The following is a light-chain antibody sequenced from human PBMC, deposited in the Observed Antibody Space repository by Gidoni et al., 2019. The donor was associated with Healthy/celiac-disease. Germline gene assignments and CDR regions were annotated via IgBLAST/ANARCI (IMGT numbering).Light chain of an antibody. CDR3: QSADSSGTYVV. CDR2: KDS. Sequence: SYELTQPPSVSVSPGQTARITCSGDALPKQYAYWYQQKPGQAPVLVIYKDSERPSGIPERFSGSSSGTTVTLTISGGQAEDEADYYCQSADSSGTYVVFGGGTKLNVX. CDR1: ALPKQY. V-gene: IGLV3-25*03. J-gene: IGLJ2*01.